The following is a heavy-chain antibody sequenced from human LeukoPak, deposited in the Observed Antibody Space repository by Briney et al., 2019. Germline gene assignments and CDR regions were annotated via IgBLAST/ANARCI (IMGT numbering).Heavy chain of an antibody. CDR1: GFTFSSYG. Sequence: GGSLRLSCAASGFTFSSYGMHWVRQAPGKGLEWVAVISYDGSNKYYAGSVKGRFTISRDNSKNTLYLQMNSLRAEDTAVYYCAKDRASYYPYYYYYGMDVWGQGTTVTVSS. V-gene: IGHV3-30*18. J-gene: IGHJ6*02. D-gene: IGHD1-26*01. CDR3: AKDRASYYPYYYYYGMDV. CDR2: ISYDGSNK.